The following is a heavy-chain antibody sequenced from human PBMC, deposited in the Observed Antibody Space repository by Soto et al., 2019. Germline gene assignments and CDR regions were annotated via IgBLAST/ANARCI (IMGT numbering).Heavy chain of an antibody. CDR2: INQDGGEK. D-gene: IGHD7-27*01. J-gene: IGHJ3*02. V-gene: IGHV3-7*05. Sequence: GGSLRLSCAASGLTFSSYWMSWVRQAPGKGLECVANINQDGGEKYYVDSVKGRFTISRDNAKNSLYLQMNSSRADDTAMYYCARDPWAGAFDIWGQGTMVTVSS. CDR3: ARDPWAGAFDI. CDR1: GLTFSSYW.